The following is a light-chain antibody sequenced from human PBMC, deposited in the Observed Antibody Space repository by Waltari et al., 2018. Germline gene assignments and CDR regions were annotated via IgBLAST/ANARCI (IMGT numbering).Light chain of an antibody. CDR1: QVIGNF. CDR2: QSS. Sequence: DIQMTQSPSSLSASVGASVTITCRASQVIGNFFAWYQQYPGKVPNLLISQSSTLQAGVSSRFSGSGSGTDFTLTISSLQPEDVATYYCHKYTSAPLFGGGTKVEI. CDR3: HKYTSAPL. J-gene: IGKJ4*01. V-gene: IGKV1-27*01.